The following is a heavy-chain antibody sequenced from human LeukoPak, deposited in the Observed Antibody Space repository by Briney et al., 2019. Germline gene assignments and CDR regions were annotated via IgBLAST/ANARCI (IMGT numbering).Heavy chain of an antibody. CDR1: GGSISSYY. CDR3: ASSLITFGGSPVDY. J-gene: IGHJ4*02. CDR2: IYTSGST. Sequence: SETLSLTCTVSGGSISSYYWSWIRQPAGKGLEWIGRIYTSGSTNYNPSLKSRVTMSVDTSKNQFSLKLSSVTAADTAVYYCASSLITFGGSPVDYWGQGTLVTVSS. V-gene: IGHV4-4*07. D-gene: IGHD3-16*01.